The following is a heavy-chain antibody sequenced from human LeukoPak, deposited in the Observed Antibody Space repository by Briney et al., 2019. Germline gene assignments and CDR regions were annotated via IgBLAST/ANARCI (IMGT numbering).Heavy chain of an antibody. Sequence: GGSLRLSCAASGFTLSNHAMSWVRQAPGKGLEWVSGISENGGSTPYADSVKGRFIISRDNSKNTLYLQMNSLRAEDTAVYYCAKDGGRGIENYSWGTFDYWGQGTPVTVSS. CDR1: GFTLSNHA. D-gene: IGHD1-7*01. J-gene: IGHJ4*02. CDR2: ISENGGST. CDR3: AKDGGRGIENYSWGTFDY. V-gene: IGHV3-23*01.